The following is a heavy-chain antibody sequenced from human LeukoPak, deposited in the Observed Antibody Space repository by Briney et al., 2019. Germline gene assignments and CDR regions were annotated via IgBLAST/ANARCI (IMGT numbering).Heavy chain of an antibody. J-gene: IGHJ5*02. CDR2: IRYDGSNK. CDR1: GFTFSSYG. Sequence: PGGSLRLSXAASGFTFSSYGMHWVCQAPGKGLEWVAFIRYDGSNKYYADSVKGRFTISRDNSKNTLYLQMNSLRAEDTAVYYCAKDHVLRFLEWSLRKRPEEGHWFDPWGQGTLVTVSS. V-gene: IGHV3-30*02. D-gene: IGHD3-3*01. CDR3: AKDHVLRFLEWSLRKRPEEGHWFDP.